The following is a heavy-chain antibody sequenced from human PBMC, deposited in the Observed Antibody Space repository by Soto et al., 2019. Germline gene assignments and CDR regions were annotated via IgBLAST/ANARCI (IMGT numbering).Heavy chain of an antibody. J-gene: IGHJ3*02. D-gene: IGHD6-13*01. CDR1: GYTFTSYG. Sequence: QVQLVQSGAEVKKPGASVKVSCKASGYTFTSYGISWVRQAPGQGLEWMGWISAYNGNTNYAQKLQGRVTMTTDTSTRKPDMELRSMRADDTAVYYCTSGKRIAAACTVDYRNAFDIWGHGTMVTVSS. CDR3: TSGKRIAAACTVDYRNAFDI. CDR2: ISAYNGNT. V-gene: IGHV1-18*01.